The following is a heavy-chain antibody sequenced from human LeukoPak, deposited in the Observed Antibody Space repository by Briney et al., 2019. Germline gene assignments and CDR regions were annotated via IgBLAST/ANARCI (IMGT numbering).Heavy chain of an antibody. J-gene: IGHJ5*02. CDR2: IYSGGST. CDR1: GFTVSSNY. V-gene: IGHV3-66*04. Sequence: GGSLRLSCAASGFTVSSNYMSWVRQAPGKGLEWVSVIYSGGSTYYADSVKGRFTISRDNSKNTLYLQMNSLRAEDTAVYYCARLGQSYDFWSGPTSSNWFDPWGQGTLVTVSS. CDR3: ARLGQSYDFWSGPTSSNWFDP. D-gene: IGHD3-3*01.